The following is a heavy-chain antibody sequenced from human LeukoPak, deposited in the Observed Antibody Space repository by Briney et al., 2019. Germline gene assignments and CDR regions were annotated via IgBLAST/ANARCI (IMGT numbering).Heavy chain of an antibody. Sequence: ASVKVSCKASGYTFTAYYMHWVRQAPGQGLEWMGWINPNTGDTNYAQNFQGRVTMNRDTSISTAYMELGSLRSDDTAVYYCARSADGYTCGHFDFWGQGTLVTVSS. CDR3: ARSADGYTCGHFDF. CDR1: GYTFTAYY. J-gene: IGHJ4*02. D-gene: IGHD5-18*01. V-gene: IGHV1-2*02. CDR2: INPNTGDT.